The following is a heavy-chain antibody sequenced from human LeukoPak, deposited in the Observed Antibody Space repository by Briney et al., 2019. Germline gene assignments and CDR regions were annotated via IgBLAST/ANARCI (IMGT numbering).Heavy chain of an antibody. J-gene: IGHJ5*02. CDR2: ISGSGGTT. CDR3: ATSRGTAMAGWIDP. D-gene: IGHD6-19*01. CDR1: GFTFDTYV. V-gene: IGHV3-23*01. Sequence: GGSLRLSCAASGFTFDTYVMSWVRQAPGKGLEWVSGISGSGGTTDYADSAKGRFAISRDNPKNTLYLQMNSLRDEDTAVYYCATSRGTAMAGWIDPWGQGTLVTVSS.